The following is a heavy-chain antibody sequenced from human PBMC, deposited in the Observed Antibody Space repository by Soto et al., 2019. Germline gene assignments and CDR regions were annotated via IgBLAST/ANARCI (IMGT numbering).Heavy chain of an antibody. CDR1: GFTFSDYY. CDR3: ARDPLPYGSGFDY. J-gene: IGHJ4*02. Sequence: GGSLRLSCAASGFTFSDYYMSWIRQAPGKGLEWVSYISSSGSTIYYADSVKGRFTISRDNAKNSLYLQMNGLRADETAVYYCARDPLPYGSGFDYWGQGTLVTVSS. CDR2: ISSSGSTI. V-gene: IGHV3-11*01. D-gene: IGHD3-10*01.